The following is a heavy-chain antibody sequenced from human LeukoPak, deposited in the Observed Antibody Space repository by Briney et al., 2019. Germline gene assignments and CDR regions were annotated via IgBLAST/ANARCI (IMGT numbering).Heavy chain of an antibody. CDR3: ARDGVVRGVIIY. D-gene: IGHD3-10*01. V-gene: IGHV1-2*02. CDR2: IDPNSGGT. J-gene: IGHJ4*02. Sequence: ASVKVSCKTSGYTFTDYYIHWVRQASGQGLEWMGWIDPNSGGTNYAQKFQGRVTMTRDTSISTAYMEVRRMRSDDTARYYCARDGVVRGVIIYWGQGTPVSVSS. CDR1: GYTFTDYY.